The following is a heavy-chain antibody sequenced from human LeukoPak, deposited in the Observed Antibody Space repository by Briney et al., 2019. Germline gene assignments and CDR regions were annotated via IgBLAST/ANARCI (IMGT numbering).Heavy chain of an antibody. CDR1: GFTFSNAW. Sequence: GGSLRLSCAASGFTFSNAWMSWVRQAPGKGLEWVGRIKSKTDGGTTDYAAPVKGRFTISRDDSKNTLYLQMNSLKTEDTAVYYCTTDRYYDSSGYYYVDYWGQGTLVTVSS. J-gene: IGHJ4*02. CDR2: IKSKTDGGTT. V-gene: IGHV3-15*01. CDR3: TTDRYYDSSGYYYVDY. D-gene: IGHD3-22*01.